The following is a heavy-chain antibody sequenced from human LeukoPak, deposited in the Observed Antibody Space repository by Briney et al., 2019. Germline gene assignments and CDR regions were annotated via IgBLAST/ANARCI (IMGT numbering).Heavy chain of an antibody. CDR3: AKDPADY. V-gene: IGHV3-30*18. CDR1: GFTFSSFG. CDR2: ISYDGSNK. J-gene: IGHJ4*02. Sequence: GGSLRLSCAASGFTFSSFGMHWVRQAPGKGLEWVAVISYDGSNKYYADSVKGRFTISRDNSKNTLYLQMNSLRAEDTAVYYCAKDPADYWGQGTLVTVSS.